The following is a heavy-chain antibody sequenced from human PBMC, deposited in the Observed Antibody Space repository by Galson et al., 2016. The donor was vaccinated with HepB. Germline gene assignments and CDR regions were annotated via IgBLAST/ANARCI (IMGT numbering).Heavy chain of an antibody. CDR1: GGSISSSSYY. CDR2: IHYSGST. CDR3: ARDDSSGYYNWFDP. J-gene: IGHJ5*02. V-gene: IGHV4-39*01. Sequence: SETLSLTCTVSGGSISSSSYYWGWIRQPPGKGLEWIGSIHYSGSTYYNPSLKSRVTISVDTSKNQFSLKLSSVTAADTAVYYCARDDSSGYYNWFDPWGQGTLVTVSS. D-gene: IGHD3-22*01.